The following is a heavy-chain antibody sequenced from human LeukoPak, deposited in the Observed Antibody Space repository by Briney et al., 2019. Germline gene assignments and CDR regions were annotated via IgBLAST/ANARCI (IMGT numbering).Heavy chain of an antibody. CDR2: ISSSGSTI. J-gene: IGHJ5*02. V-gene: IGHV3-48*03. CDR3: ARGPDYYDSSGYPWGWFDP. CDR1: GFSFSGYA. Sequence: GGSLRLSCSASGFSFSGYAMHWVRQAPGKGLEWVSYISSSGSTIYYADSVKGRFTISRDNAKNSLYLQMNSLRAEDTAVYYCARGPDYYDSSGYPWGWFDPWGQGTLVTVSS. D-gene: IGHD3-22*01.